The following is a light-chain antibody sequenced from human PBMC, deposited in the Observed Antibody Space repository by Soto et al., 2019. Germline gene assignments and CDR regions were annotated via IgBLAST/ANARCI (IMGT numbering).Light chain of an antibody. V-gene: IGLV2-11*01. Sequence: QSALTQPRSVSASPGQSVTISCTGTGNDVGDYDFVSWYQQLPGKAPKLIIYDVTKRPSGVPDRFSGSKSGNTASLTISGLQAEDEAEYYCCSYAGSYTFVLFGGGTQLTVL. CDR1: GNDVGDYDF. CDR2: DVT. J-gene: IGLJ2*01. CDR3: CSYAGSYTFVL.